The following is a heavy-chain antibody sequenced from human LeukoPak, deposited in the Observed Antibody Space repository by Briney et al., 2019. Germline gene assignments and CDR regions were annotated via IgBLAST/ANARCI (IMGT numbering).Heavy chain of an antibody. CDR3: ARLRGSYDSSGYYRGFFDY. V-gene: IGHV4-39*01. Sequence: KSSETLSLTCTVSGGSISSSSYYWGWIRQPPGKGLEWIGSIYYSGSTYYNPSLKSRVTISVDTSKNQFSLKLSSVTAADTAVYYCARLRGSYDSSGYYRGFFDYWGQGTLVTVSS. CDR1: GGSISSSSYY. J-gene: IGHJ4*02. D-gene: IGHD3-22*01. CDR2: IYYSGST.